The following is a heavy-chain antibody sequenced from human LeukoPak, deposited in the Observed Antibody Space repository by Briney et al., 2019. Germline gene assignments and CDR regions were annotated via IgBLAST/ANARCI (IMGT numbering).Heavy chain of an antibody. Sequence: GGSLRLSCAASGFTFSSYAMSWVRQAPGKGLEWVSAISGSGGSTYYADSVKGRFTISSDNSKNTLYLQMNSLRAEDTAVYYCANAVGGYRPNHFDYWGQGTLVTVSS. CDR3: ANAVGGYRPNHFDY. CDR1: GFTFSSYA. D-gene: IGHD3-22*01. CDR2: ISGSGGST. J-gene: IGHJ4*02. V-gene: IGHV3-23*01.